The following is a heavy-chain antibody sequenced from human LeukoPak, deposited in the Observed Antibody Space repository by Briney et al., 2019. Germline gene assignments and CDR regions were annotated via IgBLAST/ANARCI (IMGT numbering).Heavy chain of an antibody. Sequence: PSETLSLTCAVYGGSFSGYYWSWIRQPPGKGLEWIGEINHSGSTNYNPSLKSRVTISVDTPKNQFSLKLSSVTAADTAVYYCARAPKGFTILTRNHWFDPWGQGTLVTVSS. CDR1: GGSFSGYY. D-gene: IGHD3-3*01. CDR2: INHSGST. CDR3: ARAPKGFTILTRNHWFDP. V-gene: IGHV4-34*01. J-gene: IGHJ5*02.